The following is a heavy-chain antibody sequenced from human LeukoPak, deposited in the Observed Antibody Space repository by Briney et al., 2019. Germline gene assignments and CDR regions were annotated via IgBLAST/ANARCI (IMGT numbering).Heavy chain of an antibody. Sequence: GGSLRLSCAASGFTVSTNYMSWVRQAPGKGLEWVSIIYDSGTIHYADSVRGRFTISRGNSKNTLYLQMNTLRAEDRAVYYCAKEHPVGGTNYFDYWGQGTLVTVSS. D-gene: IGHD1-26*01. CDR2: IYDSGTI. CDR3: AKEHPVGGTNYFDY. V-gene: IGHV3-53*01. CDR1: GFTVSTNY. J-gene: IGHJ4*02.